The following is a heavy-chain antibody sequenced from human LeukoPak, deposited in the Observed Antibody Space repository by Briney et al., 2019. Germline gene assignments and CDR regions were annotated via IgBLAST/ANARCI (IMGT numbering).Heavy chain of an antibody. Sequence: GASVKVSCKASGGTFSSYAISWVRQAPGQGLEWMGRIIPILGIANYAQKFQGRVTITADKSTSTAYMELSSLRSEDTAVYYCARVYSSARTADYFDYWGQGTLVTVSS. CDR2: IIPILGIA. V-gene: IGHV1-69*04. CDR3: ARVYSSARTADYFDY. D-gene: IGHD6-19*01. CDR1: GGTFSSYA. J-gene: IGHJ4*02.